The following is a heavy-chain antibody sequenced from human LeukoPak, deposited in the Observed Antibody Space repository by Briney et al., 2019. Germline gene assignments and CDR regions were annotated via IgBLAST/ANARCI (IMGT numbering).Heavy chain of an antibody. D-gene: IGHD6-13*01. Sequence: GGSLRLSCAASGFTFGSYSMNWVRQAPGKGLEWVSYITSSSSTIYYADSVKGRFTISRDNAKNSLYLQMNSLRDEDTAVYYCASGYSSSHYRYYFDYWGQGTLVTVSS. CDR2: ITSSSSTI. V-gene: IGHV3-48*02. CDR3: ASGYSSSHYRYYFDY. CDR1: GFTFGSYS. J-gene: IGHJ4*02.